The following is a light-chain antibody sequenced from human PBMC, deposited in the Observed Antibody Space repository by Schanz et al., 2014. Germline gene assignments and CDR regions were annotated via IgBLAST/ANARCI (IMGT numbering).Light chain of an antibody. Sequence: IVMTQSPDSLAVSLGERATLNCKSSQSVLYSSNNKNYLAWYQQKPGQPPKLLIYWASTRESGVPDRFSGSGSGTDFTLTISSLQAEDVAVYYCQQYYSVPYTFGQGTKLEIK. V-gene: IGKV4-1*01. CDR1: QSVLYSSNNKNY. CDR2: WAS. J-gene: IGKJ2*01. CDR3: QQYYSVPYT.